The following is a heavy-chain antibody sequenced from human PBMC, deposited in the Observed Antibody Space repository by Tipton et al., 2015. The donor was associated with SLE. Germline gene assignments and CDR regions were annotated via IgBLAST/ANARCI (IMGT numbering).Heavy chain of an antibody. CDR3: ARRAFWTGPFDY. V-gene: IGHV4-61*02. CDR2: IYTSGST. CDR1: GGSISSGSYY. Sequence: TLSLTCTVSGGSISSGSYYWSWIRQPAGKGLEWIGRIYTSGSTDYSPSLKSRVTISLDTSKSQFSLKLSSVTAADTAVYYCARRAFWTGPFDYWGQGTLVTVSS. J-gene: IGHJ4*02. D-gene: IGHD3/OR15-3a*01.